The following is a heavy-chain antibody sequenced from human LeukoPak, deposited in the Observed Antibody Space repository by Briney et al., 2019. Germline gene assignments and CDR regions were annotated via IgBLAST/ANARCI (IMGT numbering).Heavy chain of an antibody. CDR3: ASGPSGYHNT. CDR1: GGSFSGYY. J-gene: IGHJ4*02. CDR2: IIHSGST. Sequence: PSETLSLTCAVYGGSFSGYYWSWIRQSPGKGLEWIGEIIHSGSTNNNPSLKSRVTISVDTSKNQFSLKLSSVTAADTAVYYCASGPSGYHNTGGQGTLVTVSS. D-gene: IGHD5-12*01. V-gene: IGHV4-34*12.